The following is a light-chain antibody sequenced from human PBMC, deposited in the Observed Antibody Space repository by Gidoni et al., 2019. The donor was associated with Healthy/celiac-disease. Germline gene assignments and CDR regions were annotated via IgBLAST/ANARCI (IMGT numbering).Light chain of an antibody. CDR2: DAS. J-gene: IGKJ3*01. CDR1: QSVSSY. V-gene: IGKV3-11*01. CDR3: QRRRGT. Sequence: EIVLTQSPATLSLSPGERATLSCRASQSVSSYLAWYQQKPGQAPRLLIYDASNGATGIPARFSGGGSGTDFTLTISSLEPEDFAVYYCQRRRGTFGPGTKVDIK.